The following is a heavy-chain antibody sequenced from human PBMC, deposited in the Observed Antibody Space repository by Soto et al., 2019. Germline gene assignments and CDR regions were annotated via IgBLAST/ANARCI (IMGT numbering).Heavy chain of an antibody. CDR2: INPNRGAT. V-gene: IGHV1-2*02. D-gene: IGHD3-3*01. CDR1: GYTFTGYF. J-gene: IGHJ5*02. CDR3: ARGGGTILAPLP. Sequence: ASVKVSCKASGYTFTGYFIHWVRQAPGQGLEWMGWINPNRGATKYAQKFQGRVTMTRDTSISTAYMELTLLRSDDTAIYYCARGGGTILAPLPWGEGTLVTVSS.